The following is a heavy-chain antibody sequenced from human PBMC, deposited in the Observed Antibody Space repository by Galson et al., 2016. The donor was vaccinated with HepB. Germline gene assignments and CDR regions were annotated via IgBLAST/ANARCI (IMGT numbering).Heavy chain of an antibody. CDR3: ARVPMVRGGEDY. CDR2: ISPNNGNT. D-gene: IGHD3-10*01. CDR1: GYTFTSYG. V-gene: IGHV1-18*01. J-gene: IGHJ4*02. Sequence: SVKVSCKASGYTFTSYGISWVRQAPGQGLEWMGWISPNNGNTNYAQKLQGRVTMTTDTSTSTAYMEMRSLRSDDTAVFYCARVPMVRGGEDYWGQGTLVTVSS.